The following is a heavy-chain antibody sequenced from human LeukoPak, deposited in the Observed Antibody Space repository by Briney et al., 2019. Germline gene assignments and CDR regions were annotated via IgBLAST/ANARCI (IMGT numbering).Heavy chain of an antibody. V-gene: IGHV3-53*01. D-gene: IGHD6-19*01. J-gene: IGHJ4*02. CDR3: ARDPSEYEWQRGWYRDF. CDR2: IYSGGIT. Sequence: PGGSLRLSCAASGFTVSSNHVTWVRLAPGKGLEWVSIIYSGGITYYADSVKGRFTISRDNSKNTLYLQMNSLRAEDTAVYYCARDPSEYEWQRGWYRDFWGQGSQVTVSS. CDR1: GFTVSSNH.